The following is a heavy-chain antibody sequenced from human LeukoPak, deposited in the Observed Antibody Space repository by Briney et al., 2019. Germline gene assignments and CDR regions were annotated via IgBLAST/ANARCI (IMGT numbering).Heavy chain of an antibody. CDR3: ARFRKGPALTTGAFDF. CDR2: IKQDGSDK. D-gene: IGHD2-2*01. Sequence: GASLTPSRAASGSTFTISWIASVSHAPRNWREWVANIKQDGSDKSYVDSVKGPFTIARDNTKNSLYLEMSSLRAEDTAVYYCARFRKGPALTTGAFDFWGQGTMVTVSS. J-gene: IGHJ3*01. CDR1: GSTFTISW. V-gene: IGHV3-7*04.